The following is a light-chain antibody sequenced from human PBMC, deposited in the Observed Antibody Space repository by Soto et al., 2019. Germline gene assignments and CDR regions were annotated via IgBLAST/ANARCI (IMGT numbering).Light chain of an antibody. V-gene: IGKV1-9*01. CDR2: AAS. J-gene: IGKJ3*01. Sequence: DIQLTQSPSLLSASVGDRVTITCRASHDIASYLAWYQQKPGKAPKLLISAASTLQSGGPSRFSGSGSGTEFTLTISSPQPEDYANYYCQQLNGYPPFTFGPGTKVDIK. CDR3: QQLNGYPPFT. CDR1: HDIASY.